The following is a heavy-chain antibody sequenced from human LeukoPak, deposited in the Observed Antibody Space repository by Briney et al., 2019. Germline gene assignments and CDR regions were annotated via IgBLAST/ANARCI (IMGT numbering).Heavy chain of an antibody. V-gene: IGHV1-8*01. J-gene: IGHJ5*02. D-gene: IGHD2-15*01. CDR1: GYTFTSYD. CDR2: MNPNNGNT. CDR3: ARGLYCTGGSCYWFDP. Sequence: ASVKVSCKASGYTFTSYDINWVRQATGQGLEWMGWMNPNNGNTAYAQNFQGRVTMTRDTSISTAYMELSSLRSDDTAVYYCARGLYCTGGSCYWFDPWGREPWSPSPQ.